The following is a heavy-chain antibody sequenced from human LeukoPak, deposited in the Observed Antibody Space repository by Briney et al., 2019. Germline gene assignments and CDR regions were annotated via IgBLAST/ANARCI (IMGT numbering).Heavy chain of an antibody. D-gene: IGHD3-16*02. Sequence: SETLSLTCAVYGGSFSGYYWSWIRQPPGKGLEWIGEIDHSGSTNYNPSLKSRVTISVDTSKNQFSLKLSSVTAADTAVYYCARALKYGYVWGSYRYTGYFSFDYWGQGTLVTVSS. CDR3: ARALKYGYVWGSYRYTGYFSFDY. CDR1: GGSFSGYY. CDR2: IDHSGST. V-gene: IGHV4-34*01. J-gene: IGHJ4*02.